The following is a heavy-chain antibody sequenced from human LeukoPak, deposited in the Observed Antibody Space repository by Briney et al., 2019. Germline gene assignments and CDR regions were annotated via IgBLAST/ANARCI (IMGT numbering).Heavy chain of an antibody. D-gene: IGHD1-26*01. Sequence: SETLSLTCTVSGGSISSYYWSWIRQPAGKGLEWIGRIYTSGSTNYNPSLKSRVTMSVDTSKNQFSLKLSSVTAADTAVYYCARRGEWELLYTSSRFFDYWGQGTLVTVSS. V-gene: IGHV4-4*07. CDR3: ARRGEWELLYTSSRFFDY. CDR2: IYTSGST. CDR1: GGSISSYY. J-gene: IGHJ4*02.